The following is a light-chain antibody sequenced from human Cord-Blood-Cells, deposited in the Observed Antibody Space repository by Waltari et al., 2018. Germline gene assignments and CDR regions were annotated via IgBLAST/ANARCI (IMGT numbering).Light chain of an antibody. Sequence: EIGLTQSQGTLSLSQGERATLSSRASKSVRRSYLAWYQQKPGQPPRLRIVGASSRATGIPDRFSGSGSVTDFTLTISRLEPEDFAVYYCQQYGSSSWTFGQGTKVEIK. V-gene: IGKV3-20*01. CDR3: QQYGSSSWT. CDR1: KSVRRSY. J-gene: IGKJ1*01. CDR2: GAS.